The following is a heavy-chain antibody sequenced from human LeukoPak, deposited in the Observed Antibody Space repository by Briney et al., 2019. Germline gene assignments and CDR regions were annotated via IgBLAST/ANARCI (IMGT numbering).Heavy chain of an antibody. J-gene: IGHJ6*03. Sequence: ASVKVSCKASGYTFTGYYMHWVRQAPGQGLEWMGWINPNSGGTNYAQKFQGRVTMTRDTSISTAYMELSRLRSDDTAVYYCARDAGCTNGVCYEGDRDYYMDVWGKGTTVTVSS. CDR3: ARDAGCTNGVCYEGDRDYYMDV. V-gene: IGHV1-2*02. D-gene: IGHD2-8*01. CDR2: INPNSGGT. CDR1: GYTFTGYY.